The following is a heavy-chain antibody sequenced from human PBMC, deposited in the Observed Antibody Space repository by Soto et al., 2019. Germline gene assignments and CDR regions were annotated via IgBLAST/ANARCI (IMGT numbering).Heavy chain of an antibody. CDR2: FSAGGGA. V-gene: IGHV3-23*01. Sequence: VQLLESGGAFVQPGGSLRLSCTASGFSINNYAVSWVRQAPGKGLEWVSTFSAGGGAYYADSVRGRFTAARDRSQNTVDLQISVLRPEDSAVYYCAKESMPEHYGDTLFDYWGQGTRVTVSS. D-gene: IGHD4-17*01. CDR1: GFSINNYA. CDR3: AKESMPEHYGDTLFDY. J-gene: IGHJ4*02.